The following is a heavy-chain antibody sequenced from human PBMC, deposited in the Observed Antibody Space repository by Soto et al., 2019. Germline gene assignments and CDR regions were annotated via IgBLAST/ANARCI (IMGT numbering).Heavy chain of an antibody. D-gene: IGHD4-17*01. V-gene: IGHV1-69*13. Sequence: ASVKVSCKASGGTFSSYAISWVRQAPGQGLEWMGGIIPIFGTANYAQKFQGRVTITADESTSTAYMELSSLRSEDTAVYYCARDPGLSDYSIYYYYYGMDVWG. CDR1: GGTFSSYA. CDR2: IIPIFGTA. J-gene: IGHJ6*02. CDR3: ARDPGLSDYSIYYYYYGMDV.